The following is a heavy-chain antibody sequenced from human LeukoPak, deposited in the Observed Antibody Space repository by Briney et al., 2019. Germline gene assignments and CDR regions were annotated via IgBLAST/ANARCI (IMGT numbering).Heavy chain of an antibody. D-gene: IGHD3-22*01. Sequence: SGPALVKPTQTLTLTYTSSGISLTTRGMCVSWIRQPPGKALEWLARIDWDDDKYYTTSLKTRLTISKDTSNNQVVLTMTNIDPWDTATYYCARLPQYYYDSSDEGNWRQGTLVTVSS. CDR2: IDWDDDK. J-gene: IGHJ4*02. CDR3: ARLPQYYYDSSDEGN. CDR1: GISLTTRGMC. V-gene: IGHV2-70*11.